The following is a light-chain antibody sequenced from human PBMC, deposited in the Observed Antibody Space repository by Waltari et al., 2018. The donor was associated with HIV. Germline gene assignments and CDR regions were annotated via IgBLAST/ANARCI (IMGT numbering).Light chain of an antibody. CDR1: TTNSPFYKS. CDR3: ASNRLDYTLI. V-gene: IGLV2-14*03. Sequence: QSALTHPASVSGFLGQPINLSCTEITTNSPFYKSVSWYQQHPGKIPRLIIFDINNRPAGVSDHFSGSRAGNSASLTFSGLQSGDEAHYYCASNRLDYTLIFGGGTKLTVL. J-gene: IGLJ2*01. CDR2: DIN.